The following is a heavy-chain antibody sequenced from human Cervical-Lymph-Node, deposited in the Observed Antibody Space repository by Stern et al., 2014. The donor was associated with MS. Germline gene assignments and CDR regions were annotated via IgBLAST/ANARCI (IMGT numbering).Heavy chain of an antibody. J-gene: IGHJ4*02. CDR2: YYPKDSDT. V-gene: IGHV5-51*01. CDR3: ARHVQGFDY. Sequence: EVQLVESGAEVKKPGASLKISCKLSGYSFTIYYIAWVRQMPGKGLDGMGVYYPKDSDTSYSPSFQGQVTISADKSITTAYLQWSSLRASDTAMYYCARHVQGFDYWGQGTLVTVSS. CDR1: GYSFTIYY.